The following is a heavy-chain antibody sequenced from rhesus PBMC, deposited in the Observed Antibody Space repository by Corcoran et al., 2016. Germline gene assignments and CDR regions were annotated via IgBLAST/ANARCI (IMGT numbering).Heavy chain of an antibody. V-gene: IGHV4-127*01. J-gene: IGHJ4*01. D-gene: IGHD4-29*01. CDR3: ARLDYGNNYYYFDY. CDR2: IGGRSGTP. CDR1: GYSISSNY. Sequence: QVQLQESGPGLVKPSETLSLTCAVSGYSISSNYWSWIRQPPGKGLEWIGYIGGRSGTPNYNPSLKSRFTISKDTSKNQFSLDLYSVTAADTAVYFCARLDYGNNYYYFDYWGQGVLVTVSS.